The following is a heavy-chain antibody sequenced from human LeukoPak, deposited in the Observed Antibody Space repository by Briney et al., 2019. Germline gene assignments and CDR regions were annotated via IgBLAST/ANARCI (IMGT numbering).Heavy chain of an antibody. Sequence: SETLSLTCAVYGGSFSGYYWSWIRQPPGKGLEWIGEINHSGSTNYNPSLKSRVTISVDTSKNQFSPKLSSVTAADTAVYYCARGRRGYSSGAVRYYYYYGMDVWGQGTTVTVSS. V-gene: IGHV4-34*01. J-gene: IGHJ6*02. D-gene: IGHD5-18*01. CDR3: ARGRRGYSSGAVRYYYYYGMDV. CDR2: INHSGST. CDR1: GGSFSGYY.